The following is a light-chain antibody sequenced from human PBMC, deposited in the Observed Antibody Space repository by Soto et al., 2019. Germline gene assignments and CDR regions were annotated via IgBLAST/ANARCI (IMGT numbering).Light chain of an antibody. J-gene: IGKJ4*01. V-gene: IGKV2-28*01. Sequence: DIVMTQSPLSLPVTPGEPASISCRSSQSLLHSNGYNYLDWYLQKPGQSPQLLIYLGSNRASGVAYRFCGSGSGTDFTLKISRVEAEDVGVYYCMQALQTPRLTFGGETTVEIK. CDR2: LGS. CDR3: MQALQTPRLT. CDR1: QSLLHSNGYNY.